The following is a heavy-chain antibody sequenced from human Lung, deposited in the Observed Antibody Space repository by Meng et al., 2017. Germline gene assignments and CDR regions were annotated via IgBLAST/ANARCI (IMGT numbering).Heavy chain of an antibody. CDR3: ARDEDISAAGKLFGDY. CDR1: GYNFPDYY. V-gene: IGHV1-2*06. J-gene: IGHJ4*02. D-gene: IGHD6-25*01. Sequence: QVQLVTSGAWVKKPGGSVEVYCKPSGYNFPDYYIHWVRRAPGQGLEWMGRINPKSGDTHYAQKFQARVTMTGDTSISTAYMELSGLRSDDTAMYYCARDEDISAAGKLFGDYWGQGTLVTVSS. CDR2: INPKSGDT.